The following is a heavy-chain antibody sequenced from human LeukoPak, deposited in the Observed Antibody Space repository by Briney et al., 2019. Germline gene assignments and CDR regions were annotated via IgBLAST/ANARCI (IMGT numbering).Heavy chain of an antibody. CDR2: IHPSGML. V-gene: IGHV4-31*03. Sequence: SQTLSLTCTVSGASFNSDDQYWNCIRQSPGKGLEWIGSIHPSGMLYNNPSLESRVTMSRDTSKNQFSLNLNSVTAADTAAYFCSRGLDSRKLGYRGQGILVTVSS. CDR1: GASFNSDDQY. D-gene: IGHD3-22*01. J-gene: IGHJ4*02. CDR3: SRGLDSRKLGY.